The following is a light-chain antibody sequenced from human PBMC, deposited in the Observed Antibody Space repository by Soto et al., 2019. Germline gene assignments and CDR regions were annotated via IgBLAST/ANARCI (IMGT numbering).Light chain of an antibody. CDR1: QGISSY. Sequence: AIRMTQSPSSLSASTGDRVTITCRVSQGISSYLAWYQQKPGKAPKLLIYAASTLQSGVPSRFSGSGSGTDFTLTISCLQSEDFATYYCQQYYSYPPTFGQGTRLEIK. CDR3: QQYYSYPPT. J-gene: IGKJ5*01. CDR2: AAS. V-gene: IGKV1-8*01.